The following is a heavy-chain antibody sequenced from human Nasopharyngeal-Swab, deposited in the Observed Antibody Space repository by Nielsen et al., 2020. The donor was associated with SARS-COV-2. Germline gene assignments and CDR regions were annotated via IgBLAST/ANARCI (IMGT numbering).Heavy chain of an antibody. CDR2: IYYGGST. V-gene: IGHV4-31*02. CDR3: ARGGAARPGFDY. J-gene: IGHJ4*01. D-gene: IGHD6-6*01. Sequence: WIRQPPGKGLEWIGYIYYGGSTYYNPSLKSRVTISVDTSKNQFSLKLSSVTAADTAVYYCARGGAARPGFDYWGPGTLVTVPS.